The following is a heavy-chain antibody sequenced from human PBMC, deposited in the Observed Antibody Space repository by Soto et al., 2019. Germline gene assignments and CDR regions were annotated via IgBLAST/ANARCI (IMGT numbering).Heavy chain of an antibody. D-gene: IGHD4-17*01. CDR1: GGSISSGGYY. J-gene: IGHJ4*02. Sequence: SETLSLTCTVSGGSISSGGYYWSWIRQHPGKGLEWIGYIYYSGSTYYNPSLKSRVTISVDTSKNQFSLKLSSVTAADTAVYHCARRYGDYFDFWGQGTLVTVSS. CDR2: IYYSGST. CDR3: ARRYGDYFDF. V-gene: IGHV4-31*03.